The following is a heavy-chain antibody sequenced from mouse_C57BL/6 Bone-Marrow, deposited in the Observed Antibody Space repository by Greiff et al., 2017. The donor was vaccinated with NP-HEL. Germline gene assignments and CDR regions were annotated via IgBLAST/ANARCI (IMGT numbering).Heavy chain of an antibody. V-gene: IGHV5-6*02. CDR2: ISSGGSYT. J-gene: IGHJ2*01. CDR1: GFTSSSYG. CDR3: ARRNSYFDY. Sequence: EVKLEESGGDLVKPGGSLKLSCAASGFTSSSYGMSWVRQTPDKRLEWVATISSGGSYTYYPDSVKGRFTISRDNAKNTLYLQMSSLKSEDTAMYYCARRNSYFDYWGQGTTLTVSS.